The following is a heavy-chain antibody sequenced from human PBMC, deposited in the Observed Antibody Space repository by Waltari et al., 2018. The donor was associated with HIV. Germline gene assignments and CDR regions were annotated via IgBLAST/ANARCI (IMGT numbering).Heavy chain of an antibody. CDR1: GGSFSSYG. CDR2: IIPMFGAA. J-gene: IGHJ4*02. Sequence: QVQLVQSGAEVKKPGSSVKVSCKASGGSFSSYGISWVRQAPGQGLEWMGGIIPMFGAANYAQNFLSRVTISADESTKTAYMELSGLRSEDTAMYYCARETQETTGGRIFDFWGQGTMVTVSS. D-gene: IGHD4-17*01. CDR3: ARETQETTGGRIFDF. V-gene: IGHV1-69*12.